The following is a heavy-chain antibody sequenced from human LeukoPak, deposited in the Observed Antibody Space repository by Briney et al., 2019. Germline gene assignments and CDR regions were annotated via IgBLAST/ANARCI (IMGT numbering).Heavy chain of an antibody. CDR1: GFTFSRYS. D-gene: IGHD6-6*01. V-gene: IGHV3-64*02. Sequence: GSLRLSCAASGFTFSRYSMHWVRQAPGKGLEYVSAISNNGGSTFYADSVSGRFTISRDNSKNTLYLQMGSLRTEDMAVYYCARTTIAAREADYWGQGTLVTVSS. J-gene: IGHJ4*02. CDR3: ARTTIAAREADY. CDR2: ISNNGGST.